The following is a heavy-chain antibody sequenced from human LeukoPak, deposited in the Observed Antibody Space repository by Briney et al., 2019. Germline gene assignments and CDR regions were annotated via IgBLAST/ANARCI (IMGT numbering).Heavy chain of an antibody. Sequence: GRSLRLSCAASGFTFSSYAMHWVRQAPGKGLEWVSSINWNRGSIAYADSVKGRFTISRDNAKNSLYLQMNSLRAEDTALYYCTKDGYSSGWYYFDSWGQGTLVTVSS. CDR3: TKDGYSSGWYYFDS. J-gene: IGHJ4*02. V-gene: IGHV3-9*01. CDR1: GFTFSSYA. CDR2: INWNRGSI. D-gene: IGHD6-19*01.